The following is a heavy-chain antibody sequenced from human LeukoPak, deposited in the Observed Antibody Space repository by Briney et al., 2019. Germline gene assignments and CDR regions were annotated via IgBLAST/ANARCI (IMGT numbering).Heavy chain of an antibody. Sequence: GGSLRLSCAASGFTFSSYAMSWVRQAPGKGLELVSAIGGSGGSTYYADSVKGRFTISRDNSKNTLYLQMNSLRAEDTAVHYCAKEGALGYCSSTSCEDAFDIWGQGTMVTVSS. CDR1: GFTFSSYA. CDR2: IGGSGGST. V-gene: IGHV3-23*01. CDR3: AKEGALGYCSSTSCEDAFDI. J-gene: IGHJ3*02. D-gene: IGHD2-2*01.